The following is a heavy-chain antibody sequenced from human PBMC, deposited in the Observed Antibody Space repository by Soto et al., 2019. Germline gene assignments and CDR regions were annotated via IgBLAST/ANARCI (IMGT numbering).Heavy chain of an antibody. Sequence: PSETLSLTCSVSGGSISSGGYYWNWIRQHPGKGLEWIGYIYYSGSTYYNPSLKSRVTISVDTSKDQFSLELSSVTAADTAVYYCARLPRRGDNSFYSADVWGKGPTVTVSS. V-gene: IGHV4-31*03. J-gene: IGHJ6*03. D-gene: IGHD4-17*01. CDR2: IYYSGST. CDR1: GGSISSGGYY. CDR3: ARLPRRGDNSFYSADV.